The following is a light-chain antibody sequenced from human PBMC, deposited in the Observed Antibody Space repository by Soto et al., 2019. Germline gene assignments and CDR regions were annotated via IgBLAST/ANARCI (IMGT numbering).Light chain of an antibody. CDR1: QSVSVNS. J-gene: IGKJ3*01. V-gene: IGKV3-20*01. CDR2: AAS. Sequence: EIVLTQSPGTLSLSPGERATLSCRASQSVSVNSLAWYQQKGGQAPRLLIYAASTRATGVPDRFSGTGFGTDFALTISRLETDDSAVYYCQQYGGSPFTFGLGTKVDIK. CDR3: QQYGGSPFT.